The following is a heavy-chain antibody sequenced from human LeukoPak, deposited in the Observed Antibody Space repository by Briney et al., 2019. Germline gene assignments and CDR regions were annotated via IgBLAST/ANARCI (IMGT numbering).Heavy chain of an antibody. CDR1: GFTFSSYA. Sequence: GGSLRLSCAASGFTFSSYAMHWVRQAPGKGLEWVAVISYDGSNKYYADSVKGRFTISRDNSKNTLYLQMNSLRAEDTAVYYCAKGMRQQLVLGWFDPWGQGTLVTVSS. CDR2: ISYDGSNK. D-gene: IGHD6-13*01. V-gene: IGHV3-30-3*01. J-gene: IGHJ5*02. CDR3: AKGMRQQLVLGWFDP.